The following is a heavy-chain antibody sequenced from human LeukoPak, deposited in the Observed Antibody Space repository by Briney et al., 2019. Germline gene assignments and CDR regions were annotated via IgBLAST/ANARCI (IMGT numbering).Heavy chain of an antibody. V-gene: IGHV1-8*01. CDR1: GYTFTSYD. D-gene: IGHD3-3*01. CDR3: ARRYDFWSGYQLYYYYGMDV. CDR2: MNPNIGNT. J-gene: IGHJ6*02. Sequence: ASVKVSCKASGYTFTSYDINWVRQATGQGLEWMGWMNPNIGNTGYAQKFQGRVTMTRNTSISTAYMELSSLRSEDTAVYYCARRYDFWSGYQLYYYYGMDVWGQGTMVTVSS.